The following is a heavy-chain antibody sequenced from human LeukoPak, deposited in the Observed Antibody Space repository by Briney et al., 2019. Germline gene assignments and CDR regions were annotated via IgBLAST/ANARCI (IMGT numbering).Heavy chain of an antibody. CDR1: VGTFSIYA. CDR3: ARARDGAGYCSSTSCHYYFDY. J-gene: IGHJ4*02. D-gene: IGHD2-2*01. Sequence: ASVKVSCKASVGTFSIYAISCVRQAPGQGLEWMGRVIPIFGIANYAQKFQGRVTITADKSTSTAYMELSSLRSEDTAVYYCARARDGAGYCSSTSCHYYFDYWGQGTLVTVSS. CDR2: VIPIFGIA. V-gene: IGHV1-69*04.